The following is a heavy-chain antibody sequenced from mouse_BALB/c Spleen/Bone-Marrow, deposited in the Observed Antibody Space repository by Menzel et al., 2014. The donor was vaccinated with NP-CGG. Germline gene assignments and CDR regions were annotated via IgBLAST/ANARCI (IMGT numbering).Heavy chain of an antibody. CDR2: INPSNGRT. CDR3: ARERYDYDWKDY. D-gene: IGHD2-4*01. CDR1: GYTFTSYW. V-gene: IGHV1S81*02. Sequence: QVQLQQSGAELVKPGASVKLSCKASGYTFTSYWMHWVKQRPGQGLEWIGEINPSNGRTNYSEKFKSKATLTVDKSSSTAYMQLSSLTSEDSAVYYCARERYDYDWKDYWGQGTTLTVSS. J-gene: IGHJ2*01.